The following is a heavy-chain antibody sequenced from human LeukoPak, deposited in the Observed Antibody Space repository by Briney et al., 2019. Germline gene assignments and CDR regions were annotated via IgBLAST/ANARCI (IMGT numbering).Heavy chain of an antibody. V-gene: IGHV1-69*01. CDR2: IIPIIGTA. D-gene: IGHD6-19*01. Sequence: SVKVSCKASGGTFSSYAISWVRQAPGQGLEWMGGIIPIIGTANYAQKFQGRVTITADESTSTAYMELSSLRSEDTAVYYCARGLAVAALEYFQHWGQGTLVTVSS. CDR1: GGTFSSYA. J-gene: IGHJ1*01. CDR3: ARGLAVAALEYFQH.